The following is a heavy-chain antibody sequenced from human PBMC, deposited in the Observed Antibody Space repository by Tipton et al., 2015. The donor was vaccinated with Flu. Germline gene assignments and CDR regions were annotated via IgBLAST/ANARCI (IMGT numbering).Heavy chain of an antibody. D-gene: IGHD2-15*01. CDR2: ISSSSSYI. CDR3: ARPARRRDGSDIVVVVAATGTYFDY. V-gene: IGHV3-21*01. J-gene: IGHJ4*02. CDR1: GFTFSSYS. Sequence: SLRLSCAASGFTFSSYSMNWVRQAPGKGLEWVSSISSSSSYIYYADSVKGRFTISRDNAKNSLYLQMNSLRAEDTAVYYCARPARRRDGSDIVVVVAATGTYFDYWGQGTLVTVSS.